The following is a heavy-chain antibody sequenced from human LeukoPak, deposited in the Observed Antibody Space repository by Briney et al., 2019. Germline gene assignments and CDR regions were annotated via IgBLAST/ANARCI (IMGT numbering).Heavy chain of an antibody. CDR2: IYYSGST. D-gene: IGHD3-10*01. Sequence: SETLSLTCAVYGGSFSGYYWSWIRQPPGKGLEWIGSIYYSGSTYYNPSLKSRVTISVDTSKNQFSLKLSSATAADTAVYYCARDPGSVYGSGSGLFDYWGQGTLVTVSS. CDR3: ARDPGSVYGSGSGLFDY. J-gene: IGHJ4*02. CDR1: GGSFSGYY. V-gene: IGHV4-34*01.